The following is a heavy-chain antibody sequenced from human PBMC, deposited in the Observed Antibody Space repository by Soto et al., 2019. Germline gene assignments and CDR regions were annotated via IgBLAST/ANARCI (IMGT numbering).Heavy chain of an antibody. CDR2: INAGNGNT. D-gene: IGHD3-10*01. V-gene: IGHV1-3*01. CDR1: GYTFTSYG. J-gene: IGHJ6*02. Sequence: GASLKLSCKSSGYTFTSYGSHWVRQAPGQRLEWMGWINAGNGNTKYSQKLQGRVTITRDTSASTAYMELSSLRSEDTAVYYCARDSDYYGSGSYYDPASDYYYYGMDVWGQGTTVTVSS. CDR3: ARDSDYYGSGSYYDPASDYYYYGMDV.